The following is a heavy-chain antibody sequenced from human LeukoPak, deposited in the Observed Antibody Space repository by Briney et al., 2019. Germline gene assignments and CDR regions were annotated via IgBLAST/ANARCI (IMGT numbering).Heavy chain of an antibody. CDR1: GFTFSSYD. CDR2: IGTAGDT. J-gene: IGHJ6*03. CDR3: AKDRDDYYMDV. Sequence: GGSLRLSCAASGFTFSSYDMHWVRQATGKGLEWVSAIGTAGDTYYPGSVKGRFTISRENAKNSLYLQMNSLRAEDTAVYYCAKDRDDYYMDVWGKGTTVTVSS. V-gene: IGHV3-13*01.